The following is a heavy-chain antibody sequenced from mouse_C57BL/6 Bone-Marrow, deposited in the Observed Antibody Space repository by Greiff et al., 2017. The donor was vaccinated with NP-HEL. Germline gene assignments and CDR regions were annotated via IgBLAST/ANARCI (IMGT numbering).Heavy chain of an antibody. Sequence: VKLMESGPGLVQPSQSLSITCTVSGFSLTSYGVHWVRQPPGKGLEWLGVLWSGGSTDYNAAFISRLSISKDNSKSQVFFKMNSLQADDTAIYYCAKQTGDYYAMDYWGQGTSVTVSS. V-gene: IGHV2-4*01. CDR2: LWSGGST. CDR3: AKQTGDYYAMDY. D-gene: IGHD4-1*01. J-gene: IGHJ4*01. CDR1: GFSLTSYG.